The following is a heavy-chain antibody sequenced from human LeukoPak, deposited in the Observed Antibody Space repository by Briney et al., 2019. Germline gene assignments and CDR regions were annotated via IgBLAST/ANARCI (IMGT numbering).Heavy chain of an antibody. CDR1: GGSFSGYY. D-gene: IGHD3-22*01. J-gene: IGHJ4*02. V-gene: IGHV4-34*01. CDR3: ARGYYDSSGYDY. CDR2: INHSGST. Sequence: KASETLSLTCAVYGGSFSGYYWSWIRQPPGKGLEWIGEINHSGSTNYNPSLKGRVTISVDTSKNQFSLKLSSVTAADTAVYYCARGYYDSSGYDYWGQGTLVTVSS.